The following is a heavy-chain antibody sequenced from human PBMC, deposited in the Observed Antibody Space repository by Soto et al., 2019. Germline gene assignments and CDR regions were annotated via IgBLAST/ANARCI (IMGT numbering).Heavy chain of an antibody. CDR2: IYYSGST. J-gene: IGHJ5*02. CDR1: GGSFSRRSYY. Sequence: QLQLQESGPGLVKPSETLSLTCTVSGGSFSRRSYYWGWIRQPPGKGLEWIGSIYYSGSTYYNPSLKSRGTISVATSKNQCALKPSSVTAADTAVYYCARRELAEAGTWFDPWGQGTLVTVSS. D-gene: IGHD6-13*01. V-gene: IGHV4-39*01. CDR3: ARRELAEAGTWFDP.